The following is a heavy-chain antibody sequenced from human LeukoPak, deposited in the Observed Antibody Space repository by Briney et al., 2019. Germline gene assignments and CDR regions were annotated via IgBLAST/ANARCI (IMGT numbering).Heavy chain of an antibody. CDR2: ISYDGSNK. V-gene: IGHV3-30-3*01. D-gene: IGHD6-13*01. Sequence: GGSLRLSCAASGFTFSSYAMHWVRQAPGKGLEWVAVISYDGSNKYYADSVKGRFTISRDNAKNSLYLQMNSLRAEDTALYYCAKGIYSSPYYYGMDVWGQGTTVTVSS. CDR3: AKGIYSSPYYYGMDV. J-gene: IGHJ6*02. CDR1: GFTFSSYA.